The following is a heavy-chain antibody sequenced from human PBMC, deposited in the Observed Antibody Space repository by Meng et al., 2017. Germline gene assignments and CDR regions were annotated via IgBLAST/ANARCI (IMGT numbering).Heavy chain of an antibody. CDR1: GYTFTSYA. D-gene: IGHD6-6*01. Sequence: VLLLQSGADVKKPGASVKVSCKASGYTFTSYAMHWVRQAPGQRLEWMGWINAGNGNTKYSQKFQGRVTITRDTSASTAYMELRSLRSDDTAVYYCARLLRPYSSSSNFDYWGQGTLVTVSS. V-gene: IGHV1-3*01. CDR3: ARLLRPYSSSSNFDY. CDR2: INAGNGNT. J-gene: IGHJ4*02.